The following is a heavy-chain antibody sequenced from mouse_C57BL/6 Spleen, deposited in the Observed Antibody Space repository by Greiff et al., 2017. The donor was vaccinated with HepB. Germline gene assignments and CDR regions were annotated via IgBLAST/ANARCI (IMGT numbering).Heavy chain of an antibody. Sequence: VQLQQSGAELVRPGASVTLSCKASGYTFTDYEMHWVKQTPVHGLEWIGAIDPETGGTAYNQKFKGKAILTADKSSSTAYMELRSLTSDDSAVYYCTRSLPYGSSLFDYWGQGTTLTVSS. J-gene: IGHJ2*01. CDR2: IDPETGGT. D-gene: IGHD1-1*01. CDR1: GYTFTDYE. V-gene: IGHV1-15*01. CDR3: TRSLPYGSSLFDY.